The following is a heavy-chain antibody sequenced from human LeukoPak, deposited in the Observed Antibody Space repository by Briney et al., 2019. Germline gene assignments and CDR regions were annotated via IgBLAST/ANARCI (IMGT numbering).Heavy chain of an antibody. J-gene: IGHJ4*02. D-gene: IGHD2-2*02. V-gene: IGHV1-18*01. CDR2: ISAYNGNT. CDR1: GYTFTSYG. CDR3: ARDRIYCSSTSCYTEEIDY. Sequence: ASVKVSCKASGYTFTSYGISWVRQAPGQGLEWMGWISAYNGNTNYAQKLQGRVTMTTDTSTSTAYMVLSRLRSDDTAVYYCARDRIYCSSTSCYTEEIDYWGQGTLVTVSS.